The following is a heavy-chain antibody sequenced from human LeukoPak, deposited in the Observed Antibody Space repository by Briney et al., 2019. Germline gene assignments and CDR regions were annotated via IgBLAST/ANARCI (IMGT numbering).Heavy chain of an antibody. Sequence: GGSLRLSCAASGFTFSSYWMSWVRQAPGKGLEWVAKMKGSEEYYVDSVQGRFTISRDNAKNSVYLQMNSLRVDDTAVYYCTRWARYCREGSCYSWFDPWGQGTLVTVSS. J-gene: IGHJ5*02. CDR3: TRWARYCREGSCYSWFDP. CDR2: MKGSEE. V-gene: IGHV3-7*01. CDR1: GFTFSSYW. D-gene: IGHD2-15*01.